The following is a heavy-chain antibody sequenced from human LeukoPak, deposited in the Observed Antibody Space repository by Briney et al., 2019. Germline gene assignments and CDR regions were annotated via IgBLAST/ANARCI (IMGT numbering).Heavy chain of an antibody. J-gene: IGHJ4*02. CDR1: GYTFTSYY. CDR3: ARSPSNFWSGYPYYFDY. D-gene: IGHD3-3*01. V-gene: IGHV1-46*01. Sequence: ASVTVSCTASGYTFTSYYMHWVRQAPGQGLEWMGIINPSGGSTSYAQKFQGRVTMTRDTSTSTVCMELSGLRSEDTAVYYCARSPSNFWSGYPYYFDYWGQGTLVTVSS. CDR2: INPSGGST.